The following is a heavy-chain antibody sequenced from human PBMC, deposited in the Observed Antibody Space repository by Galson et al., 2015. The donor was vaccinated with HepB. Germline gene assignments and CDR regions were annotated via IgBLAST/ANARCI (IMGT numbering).Heavy chain of an antibody. Sequence: SLRLSCAASGFTFSDYWMSWVRQAPGQGLEWVADINEDSRQTYYVESVKGRFSIFRDNAKTSLYLDMNNVRAEDTAVYYCARDDYCTGGRCDSTYFDYWGPGTLVTVSS. V-gene: IGHV3-7*01. CDR1: GFTFSDYW. J-gene: IGHJ4*02. CDR3: ARDDYCTGGRCDSTYFDY. D-gene: IGHD2-15*01. CDR2: INEDSRQT.